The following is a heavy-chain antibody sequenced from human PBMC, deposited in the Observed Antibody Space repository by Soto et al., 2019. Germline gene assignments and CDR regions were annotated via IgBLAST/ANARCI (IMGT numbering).Heavy chain of an antibody. CDR1: GYTFAIYG. J-gene: IGHJ4*02. Sequence: QVQLVQSGAEMRKPGASVKVSCKASGYTFAIYGINWVRQAPGQGLEWMGWIGAYNGDTDYVQTLQGRVTMTTDTSTSTAYMELKSLRSDDTAVYYCARGTGTTSEGSLFDYWGQGTLFTVSS. CDR3: ARGTGTTSEGSLFDY. V-gene: IGHV1-18*01. D-gene: IGHD1-1*01. CDR2: IGAYNGDT.